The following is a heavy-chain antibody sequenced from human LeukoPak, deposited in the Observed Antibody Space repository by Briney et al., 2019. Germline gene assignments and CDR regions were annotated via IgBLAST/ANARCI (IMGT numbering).Heavy chain of an antibody. Sequence: SVKVSCKASGGTFSSYANSWVRQAPGQGLEWMGGIIPIFGTANYAQKFQGRVTITADESTSTAYVELSSLRSEDTAVYYCASRSTYYDFWSGYWPDYWGQGTLVTVSS. V-gene: IGHV1-69*13. CDR3: ASRSTYYDFWSGYWPDY. D-gene: IGHD3-3*01. J-gene: IGHJ4*02. CDR1: GGTFSSYA. CDR2: IIPIFGTA.